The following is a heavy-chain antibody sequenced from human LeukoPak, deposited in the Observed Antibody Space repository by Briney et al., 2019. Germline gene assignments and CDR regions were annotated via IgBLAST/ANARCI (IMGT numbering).Heavy chain of an antibody. D-gene: IGHD6-13*01. CDR2: IYHSGST. CDR1: GGSISSGGYY. CDR3: ARLIAEIDY. Sequence: KPSETLSLTCTVSGGSISSGGYYWSWIRQPPGKGLEWIGYIYHSGSTYYNPSLKSRVTISVDRSKNQFSLKLSSVAAADTAVYYCARLIAEIDYWGQGTLVTVSS. V-gene: IGHV4-30-2*01. J-gene: IGHJ4*02.